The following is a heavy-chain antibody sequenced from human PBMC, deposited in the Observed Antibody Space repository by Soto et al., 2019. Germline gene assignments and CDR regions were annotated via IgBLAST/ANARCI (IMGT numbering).Heavy chain of an antibody. D-gene: IGHD2-2*01. V-gene: IGHV3-23*01. CDR1: GFPFISYA. CDR2: ISNSGDST. J-gene: IGHJ4*02. CDR3: AKGYCSSTSCGEFDY. Sequence: EVQLLESGGGLVQPGGSLRLSCAASGFPFISYAMSWVRQAPGKGLEWVSLISNSGDSTYYADSVKGRFTTSRDNSKKTLHLQMNSLRAEDTAIYYCAKGYCSSTSCGEFDYWGQGTLVTVSS.